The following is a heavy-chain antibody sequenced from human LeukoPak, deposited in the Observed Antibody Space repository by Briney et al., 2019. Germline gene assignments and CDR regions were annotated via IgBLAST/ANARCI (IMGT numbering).Heavy chain of an antibody. V-gene: IGHV1-46*01. D-gene: IGHD3-3*01. CDR1: GGTFSSYA. Sequence: GASVKVSCKASGGTFSSYAISWVRQAPGQGLEWMGIINPSGGSTSYTQKFQSRVTMTRDTSTSTVYMELSSLRSEDTAVYYCAREGFPPKISDFWSGLGPYYYYGMDVWGQGTTVTVSS. CDR2: INPSGGST. CDR3: AREGFPPKISDFWSGLGPYYYYGMDV. J-gene: IGHJ6*02.